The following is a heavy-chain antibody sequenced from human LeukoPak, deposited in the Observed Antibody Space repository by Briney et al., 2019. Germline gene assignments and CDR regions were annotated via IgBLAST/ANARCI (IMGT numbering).Heavy chain of an antibody. CDR1: GFTFSSYG. CDR2: ISGSGGST. J-gene: IGHJ4*02. CDR3: AKDRGSGWYLPSLDY. D-gene: IGHD6-19*01. Sequence: GGSLRLSCAASGFTFSSYGMSWVRQAPGKGLEWVSAISGSGGSTYYADSVKGRFTISRDNSKNTLYLQMNSLRAEDTAVYYCAKDRGSGWYLPSLDYWGQGTLVTVSS. V-gene: IGHV3-23*01.